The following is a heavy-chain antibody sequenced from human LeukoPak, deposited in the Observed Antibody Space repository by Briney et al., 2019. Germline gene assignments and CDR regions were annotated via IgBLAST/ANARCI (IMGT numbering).Heavy chain of an antibody. Sequence: PSETLSLTCTVSGGSISSSSYYWGWIRQPPGKGLEWIGSIYYSGSTYYNPSLKSRVTISVDTSKNQFSLKLSSVTAADTAVYYCARDDWYYGSGMNLNWFDPWGQGTLVTVSS. D-gene: IGHD3-10*01. J-gene: IGHJ5*02. CDR1: GGSISSSSYY. V-gene: IGHV4-39*07. CDR2: IYYSGST. CDR3: ARDDWYYGSGMNLNWFDP.